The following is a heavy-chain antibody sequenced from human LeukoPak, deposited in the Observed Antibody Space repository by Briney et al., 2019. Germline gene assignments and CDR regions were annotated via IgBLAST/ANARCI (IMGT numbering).Heavy chain of an antibody. D-gene: IGHD2-2*01. CDR3: AKGDCSSTSCSGFYGMDV. Sequence: GGSLRLSCAASGFTFSSYAMSWVRQAPGKGLEWVSTTSGGSTYYADSVKGRFTISRDNSKSTLYLQMTSLSAEDTAVYYCAKGDCSSTSCSGFYGMDVWGRGTTVTVSS. V-gene: IGHV3-23*01. J-gene: IGHJ6*04. CDR2: TSGGST. CDR1: GFTFSSYA.